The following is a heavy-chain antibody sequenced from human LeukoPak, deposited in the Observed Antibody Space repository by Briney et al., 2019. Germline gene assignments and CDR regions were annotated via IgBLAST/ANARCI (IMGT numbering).Heavy chain of an antibody. CDR3: ARGGPYYYGSSYYYYYMDV. J-gene: IGHJ6*03. D-gene: IGHD3-10*01. CDR1: GGSSSGYY. V-gene: IGHV4-34*01. Sequence: SETLSLTCAVYGGSSSGYYWSWIRQPPGKGLEWIGEINHSGSTNYNPSLKSRVTISVDTSKNQFSLKLSSVTAADTAVYYCARGGPYYYGSSYYYYYMDVWGKGTTVTVSS. CDR2: INHSGST.